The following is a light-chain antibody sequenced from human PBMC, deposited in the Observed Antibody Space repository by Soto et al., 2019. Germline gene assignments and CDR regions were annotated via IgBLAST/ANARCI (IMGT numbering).Light chain of an antibody. J-gene: IGKJ1*01. CDR2: GAS. Sequence: EVVMTQSPATLSLSPGERATLSCRASQSISSYVAWYQQKPGQAPRLLIYGASTRATGIPARFSGSGSGTEFTLTISSLQSEDFAVYYCQQYNNWPLTFGQGTKVDIK. CDR1: QSISSY. CDR3: QQYNNWPLT. V-gene: IGKV3-15*01.